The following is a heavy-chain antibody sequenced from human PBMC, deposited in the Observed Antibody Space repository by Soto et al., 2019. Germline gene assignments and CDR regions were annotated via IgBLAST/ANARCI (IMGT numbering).Heavy chain of an antibody. D-gene: IGHD2-21*01. V-gene: IGHV3-30*03. CDR3: TRDGSLVIGAYFDL. Sequence: QLQLVESGGGVVQPEKSLRLSCEASGFTFSAFGMHWVRQAPGKGLEWVAGISYDGHTKYYVNTVKGRFSISSDNSRNAVDYSMDRLRAEDTAMYYCTRDGSLVIGAYFDLWGQGTMVTVSS. CDR1: GFTFSAFG. J-gene: IGHJ3*01. CDR2: ISYDGHTK.